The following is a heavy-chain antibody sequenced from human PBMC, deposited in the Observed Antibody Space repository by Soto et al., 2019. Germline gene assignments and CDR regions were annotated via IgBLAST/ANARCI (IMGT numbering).Heavy chain of an antibody. D-gene: IGHD2-15*01. J-gene: IGHJ4*02. V-gene: IGHV3-7*01. CDR1: GFTFSSYW. Sequence: PGGSLRLSCAASGFTFSSYWMSWVRQAPGKGLEGVANIKQDGSEKYYVDSVKGRFTISRDSSKSTLYLQMDSLRVEDTAVYYCAKDGAPRYCSGRSCHPAGAYWGQGTLVTVSS. CDR2: IKQDGSEK. CDR3: AKDGAPRYCSGRSCHPAGAY.